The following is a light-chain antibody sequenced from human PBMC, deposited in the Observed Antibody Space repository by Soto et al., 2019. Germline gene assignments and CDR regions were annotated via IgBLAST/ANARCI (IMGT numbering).Light chain of an antibody. CDR3: QQYNSYRT. J-gene: IGKJ1*01. CDR1: QSISSW. V-gene: IGKV1-5*01. CDR2: DAS. Sequence: DIQMTQSPSTLSASVGDRVTITCRASQSISSWLAWYQQKPGKAPKLLIYDASSLESEVPSRFSGSGSGTELTLTISSLQPDDFATYYCQQYNSYRTFGQGTKVEIK.